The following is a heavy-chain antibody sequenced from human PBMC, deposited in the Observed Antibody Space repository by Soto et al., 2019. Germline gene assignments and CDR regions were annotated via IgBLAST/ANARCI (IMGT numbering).Heavy chain of an antibody. D-gene: IGHD1-26*01. J-gene: IGHJ4*02. CDR1: GFTFSSYA. Sequence: PGGSLRLSCAASGFTFSSYAMHWVRQAPGKGLEWVAVISYDGSNKYYADSVKGRFTISRDNSKNTLYLQMNSLRAEDTAVYYCARGGPERLRPSLDYWGQGTLVTVS. CDR2: ISYDGSNK. V-gene: IGHV3-30-3*01. CDR3: ARGGPERLRPSLDY.